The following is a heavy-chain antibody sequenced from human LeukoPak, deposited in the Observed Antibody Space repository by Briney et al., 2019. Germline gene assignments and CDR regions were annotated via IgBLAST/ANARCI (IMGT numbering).Heavy chain of an antibody. CDR2: ISYDGSNK. J-gene: IGHJ6*02. CDR1: GFTFSSYG. Sequence: GGSLRLSCAASGFTFSSYGMHWVRQAPGKGLEWVAVISYDGSNKYYADSVKGRFTISRDNSKNTLYLQMSSLRAEDTAVYYCAKRLANYYYGMDVRGQGTTVTVSS. V-gene: IGHV3-30*18. D-gene: IGHD5-12*01. CDR3: AKRLANYYYGMDV.